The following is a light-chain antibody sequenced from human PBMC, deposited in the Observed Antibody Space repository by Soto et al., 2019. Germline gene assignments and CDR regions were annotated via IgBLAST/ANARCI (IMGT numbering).Light chain of an antibody. CDR1: QDIAIY. J-gene: IGKJ4*01. CDR3: QQTRSYPST. V-gene: IGKV1-9*01. CDR2: TAS. Sequence: LSASVGDRVTITCRASQDIAIYLAWYQQKPGEAPNLLIHTASTLHGGVPSRFSGSGSGTDFTLTITSLQAEDFATYYCQQTRSYPSTFGGGTKVDIK.